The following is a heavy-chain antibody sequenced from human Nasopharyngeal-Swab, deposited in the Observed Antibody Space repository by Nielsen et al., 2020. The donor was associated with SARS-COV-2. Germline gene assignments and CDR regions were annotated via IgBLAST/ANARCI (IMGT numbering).Heavy chain of an antibody. CDR3: ARERRDGYNSVCYFDY. V-gene: IGHV4-59*01. Sequence: RQAPGKGLEWTGYIYYSGSTNYNPSLKSRVTISVDTSKNQFSLKLSSVTAADTAVYYCARERRDGYNSVCYFDYWGQGTLVTVSS. J-gene: IGHJ4*02. D-gene: IGHD5-24*01. CDR2: IYYSGST.